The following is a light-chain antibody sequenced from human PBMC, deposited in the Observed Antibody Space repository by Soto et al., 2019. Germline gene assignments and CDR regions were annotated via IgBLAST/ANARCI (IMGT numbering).Light chain of an antibody. Sequence: DIQMYQSPATLPGSLGDRVTITCRASQTISSWFDWYQQKPGKAPKLLIYKASTLKSGVPSRFTGSGSGTEFTLTISSLQHDDFPTYYCQHYNSYSEAFGQGTK. CDR3: QHYNSYSEA. CDR2: KAS. V-gene: IGKV1-5*03. CDR1: QTISSW. J-gene: IGKJ1*01.